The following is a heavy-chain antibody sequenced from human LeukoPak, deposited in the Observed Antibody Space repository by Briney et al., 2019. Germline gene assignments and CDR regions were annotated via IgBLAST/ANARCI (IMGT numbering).Heavy chain of an antibody. D-gene: IGHD5-12*01. Sequence: PSQTLSLTCTVSGGSISSGSYYWNWIRQPAGKGLEWIGLIYTSGSTKYNPSLQSRVTISVDTSKNQFSLSLSSVTAADTAVYYCARHLSDYDQDYWGQGTLVTVSS. CDR2: IYTSGST. J-gene: IGHJ4*02. CDR1: GGSISSGSYY. V-gene: IGHV4-61*02. CDR3: ARHLSDYDQDY.